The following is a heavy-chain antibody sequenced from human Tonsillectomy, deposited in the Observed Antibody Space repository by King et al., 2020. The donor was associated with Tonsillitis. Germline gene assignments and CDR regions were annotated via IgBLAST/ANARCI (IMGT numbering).Heavy chain of an antibody. D-gene: IGHD6-19*01. J-gene: IGHJ6*03. CDR3: TTGTAVANYYYYYYMDV. CDR2: IKRGTAGGET. V-gene: IGHV3-15*07. CDR1: GFTFRNAW. Sequence: VQLVESGGGLVKPGGSLRLSCAASGFTFRNAWMNWFRRAPGKGLEWVGRIKRGTAGGETDYAAPVKGGFTFSRDDSKKTLYLQMNGLKTEDTAVYYCTTGTAVANYYYYYYMDVWGTGTTVTVSS.